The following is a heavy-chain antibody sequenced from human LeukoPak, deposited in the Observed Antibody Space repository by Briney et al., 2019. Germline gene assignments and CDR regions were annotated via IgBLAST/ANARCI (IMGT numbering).Heavy chain of an antibody. CDR3: ARGSIWGDGYISAFDY. D-gene: IGHD5-24*01. CDR2: INPSSGGT. V-gene: IGHV1-2*02. Sequence: ASVKVSCKGSGYAFTGHYMHWVRQAPGQGLEWMGWINPSSGGTYYAQKFQGRVTMTRDTSISTAYMELSRLRSDDTALYYFARGSIWGDGYISAFDYWGQGTLVTVSS. CDR1: GYAFTGHY. J-gene: IGHJ4*02.